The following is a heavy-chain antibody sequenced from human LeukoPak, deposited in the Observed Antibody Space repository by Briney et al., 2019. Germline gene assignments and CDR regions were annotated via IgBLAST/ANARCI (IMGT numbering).Heavy chain of an antibody. D-gene: IGHD2-2*01. CDR1: GGTFSSYA. J-gene: IGHJ6*02. CDR3: ARVGYLVPAAGGLYYGMDV. Sequence: GASVKVSCKASGGTFSSYAISWVRQAPGQGLEWMGGIIPIFGTANYAQKFQGRVTITADESTSTAYMELSSLRSEDTAVYYCARVGYLVPAAGGLYYGMDVWGQGTTFTVSS. CDR2: IIPIFGTA. V-gene: IGHV1-69*13.